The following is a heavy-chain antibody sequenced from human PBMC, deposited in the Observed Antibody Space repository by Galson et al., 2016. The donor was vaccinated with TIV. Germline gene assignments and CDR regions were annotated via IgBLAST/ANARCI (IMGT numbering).Heavy chain of an antibody. D-gene: IGHD6-19*01. CDR3: AREGRRALAGLDFYYNAMDV. J-gene: IGHJ6*02. CDR1: GFSFSTYW. V-gene: IGHV3-7*01. CDR2: IQQDGSEK. Sequence: SLRLSCAASGFSFSTYWMTWVRQAPGKGLEWVANIQQDGSEKYYVDSVKGRFTISRDNAKNSLYLQMNSLRAEDTAVYYCAREGRRALAGLDFYYNAMDVWGQGTTVTVSS.